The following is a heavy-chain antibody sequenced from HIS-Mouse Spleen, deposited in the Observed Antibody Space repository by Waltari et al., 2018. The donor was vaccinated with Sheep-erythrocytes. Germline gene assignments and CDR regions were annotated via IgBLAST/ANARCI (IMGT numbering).Heavy chain of an antibody. CDR1: GGSIRSSSYY. J-gene: IGHJ4*02. V-gene: IGHV4-39*01. D-gene: IGHD3-22*01. CDR2: IYYSGST. CDR3: ARLYYYDSSGYYFDY. Sequence: QLQLQESGPGLVKPSETLSLPCTVSGGSIRSSSYYWGWIRQPPGKGLEWIGSIYYSGSTYYNPSLKSRVTISVDTSKNQFSLKLSSVTAADTAVYYCARLYYYDSSGYYFDYWGQGTLVTVSS.